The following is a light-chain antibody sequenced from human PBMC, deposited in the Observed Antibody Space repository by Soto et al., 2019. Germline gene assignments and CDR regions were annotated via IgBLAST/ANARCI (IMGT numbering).Light chain of an antibody. CDR1: QSVNRY. CDR3: QQYSNWPLT. V-gene: IGKV3-11*01. Sequence: EIVLTQSPATLSLSPGERATLSCWASQSVNRYLVWYQQKPGQAPRLLMYDASKRATGIPARFSGSGSGTDFTLTISSLQSEDFAVYYCQQYSNWPLTFGGGTKVDI. J-gene: IGKJ4*01. CDR2: DAS.